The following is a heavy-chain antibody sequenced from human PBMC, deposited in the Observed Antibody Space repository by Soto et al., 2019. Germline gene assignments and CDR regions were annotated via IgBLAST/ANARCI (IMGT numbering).Heavy chain of an antibody. CDR3: AKDQAAAGTISRYFQH. J-gene: IGHJ1*01. Sequence: GGSLRLSCAASGVSFSTYAMSWVRQAPGKGLEWVSGISGSGGTTYYADSVKGRFTISRDNSKNTLYLQVNSLRVEDTAVYYCAKDQAAAGTISRYFQHWGQGTLVTVS. D-gene: IGHD6-13*01. CDR1: GVSFSTYA. CDR2: ISGSGGTT. V-gene: IGHV3-23*01.